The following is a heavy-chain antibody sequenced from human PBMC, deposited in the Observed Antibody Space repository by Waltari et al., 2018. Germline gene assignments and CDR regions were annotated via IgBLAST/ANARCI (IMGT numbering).Heavy chain of an antibody. CDR3: LTRRGPGYYDDPVRPYY. V-gene: IGHV3-48*03. CDR1: GLSFSTFE. CDR2: IGGSGRII. D-gene: IGHD3-16*01. Sequence: EVQLVESGGGLVHPGGSLTLSCPASGLSFSTFELNWVRQAPGKGLEWVSYIGGSGRIIYYADSVQGRFTISRDNAKNLVYLQMNSLRAEDTAVYYCLTRRGPGYYDDPVRPYYWGQGTLVTVSS. J-gene: IGHJ4*02.